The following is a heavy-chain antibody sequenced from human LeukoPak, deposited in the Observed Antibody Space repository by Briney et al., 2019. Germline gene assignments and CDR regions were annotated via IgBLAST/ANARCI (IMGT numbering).Heavy chain of an antibody. Sequence: GGSLRLSCAASGITFSSYGIHWVRQAPGKGLEWVAVISSDGTTEFYADSVKGRFTISRDNSKNTVYLQMNSLRAEDTAVYYCAKDRGLMGATPSNFDYWGQGTLVTVSS. J-gene: IGHJ4*02. CDR3: AKDRGLMGATPSNFDY. D-gene: IGHD1-26*01. CDR2: ISSDGTTE. CDR1: GITFSSYG. V-gene: IGHV3-30*18.